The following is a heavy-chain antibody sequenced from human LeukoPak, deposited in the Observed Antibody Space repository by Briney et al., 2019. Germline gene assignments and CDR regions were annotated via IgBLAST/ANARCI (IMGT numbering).Heavy chain of an antibody. CDR3: ARRIGNYYGSGSYSYHFDY. CDR1: GGSISSYY. CDR2: IYTSGST. D-gene: IGHD3-10*01. Sequence: SETLSLTCTVSGGSISSYYWSWIRQPAGKGLEWIGRIYTSGSTNYNPSLKSRVTMSVDTSKNQFSLKLSSVTAADTAVYYCARRIGNYYGSGSYSYHFDYWGQGTLVTVSS. V-gene: IGHV4-4*07. J-gene: IGHJ4*02.